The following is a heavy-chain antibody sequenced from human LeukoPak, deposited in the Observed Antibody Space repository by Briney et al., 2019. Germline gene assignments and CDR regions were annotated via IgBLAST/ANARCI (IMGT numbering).Heavy chain of an antibody. CDR1: GFTFSDFW. J-gene: IGHJ5*02. Sequence: GGSLRLSCAASGFTFSDFWLHWLRQVPGGGLVWVSRINGDGTNLAYAVYVKGRFTISRDNAKNTLYLQMNSLTAEDTAVYYCARDLGQYYDTSDNWFDPWGQGTLVTVSS. CDR3: ARDLGQYYDTSDNWFDP. D-gene: IGHD3-22*01. CDR2: INGDGTNL. V-gene: IGHV3-74*01.